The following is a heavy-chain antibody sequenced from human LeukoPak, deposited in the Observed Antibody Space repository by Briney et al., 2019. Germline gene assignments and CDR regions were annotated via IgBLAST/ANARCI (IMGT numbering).Heavy chain of an antibody. CDR2: IYYSGST. V-gene: IGHV4-30-4*01. J-gene: IGHJ4*02. CDR3: ARGVFETRYDY. Sequence: SETLSLTCTVSGGSISGDDYYWSWIRQPPGKGLEWIGYIYYSGSTYYNPSLKSRVTMSVDTSKNQFSLNLSSVTAADTAVYYCARGVFETRYDYWGQGTPVTVSS. D-gene: IGHD1/OR15-1a*01. CDR1: GGSISGDDYY.